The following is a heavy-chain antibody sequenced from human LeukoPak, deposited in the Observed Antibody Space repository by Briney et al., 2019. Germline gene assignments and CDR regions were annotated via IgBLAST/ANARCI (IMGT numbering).Heavy chain of an antibody. V-gene: IGHV4-34*01. J-gene: IGHJ4*02. D-gene: IGHD2/OR15-2a*01. CDR2: INHSGST. CDR1: GGSFSGYY. Sequence: SETLSLTCAVYGGSFSGYYWSWIRQPPGKGLERIGEINHSGSTNYNPSLKSRVTISVDTSKKQFSLKLSSVTAADTAVYYCARAPLVIVVTAFDYWGQGTLVTVSS. CDR3: ARAPLVIVVTAFDY.